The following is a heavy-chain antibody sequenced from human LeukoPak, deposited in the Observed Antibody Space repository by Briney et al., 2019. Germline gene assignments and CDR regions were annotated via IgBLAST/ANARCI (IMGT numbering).Heavy chain of an antibody. CDR1: GFTFSSYG. J-gene: IGHJ3*02. CDR2: IRYDGSNK. D-gene: IGHD6-6*01. CDR3: ARDIVRYSSSFSAFDI. Sequence: GGSLRLSCAASGFTFSSYGMHWVRRAPGKGLEWVAFIRYDGSNKYYADSVKGRFTISRDNSKNTLYLQMNSLRAEDTAVYYCARDIVRYSSSFSAFDIWGQGTMVTVSS. V-gene: IGHV3-30*02.